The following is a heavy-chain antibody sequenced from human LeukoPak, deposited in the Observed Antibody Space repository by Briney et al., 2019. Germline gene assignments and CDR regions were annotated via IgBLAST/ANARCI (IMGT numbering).Heavy chain of an antibody. V-gene: IGHV3-49*04. Sequence: GGSLRLSCAASGFTFSSYWMTWVRQAPGKGLEWVGFIRSKIYGGTPEYAASVKGRFTISRDDSKGIAYLQMNSLKTEDTAVYYCTRDQTPYYWGQGTLVTVSS. CDR1: GFTFSSYW. CDR2: IRSKIYGGTP. J-gene: IGHJ4*02. CDR3: TRDQTPYY.